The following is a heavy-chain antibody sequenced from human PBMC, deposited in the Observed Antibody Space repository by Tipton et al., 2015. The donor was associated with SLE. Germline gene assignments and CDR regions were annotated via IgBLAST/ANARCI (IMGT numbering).Heavy chain of an antibody. CDR3: ARETSWVDY. CDR2: IYYRGTT. Sequence: TLSLTCSVSGGSISGYYWSWIRQSPGKELEWMGYIYYRGTTNYNPSLNSRVIISVDTSKNQFSLKLTSLTAADTAVYYCARETSWVDYWGQGTLVTVSS. CDR1: GGSISGYY. V-gene: IGHV4-59*12. J-gene: IGHJ4*02. D-gene: IGHD7-27*01.